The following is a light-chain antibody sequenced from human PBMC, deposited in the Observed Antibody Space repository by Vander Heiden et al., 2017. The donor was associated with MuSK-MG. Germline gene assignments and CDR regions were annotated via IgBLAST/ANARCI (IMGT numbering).Light chain of an antibody. Sequence: ELVLTQSPGTLSLSPGERATLSCGASQSISRFLAWYQQKPGQAPRLLIDDASNRATGIPARFSGSGSGTDFTLTISSLEPEDFAVYYCQQRSNWPVTFGQGTKVEIK. J-gene: IGKJ1*01. CDR1: QSISRF. V-gene: IGKV3-11*01. CDR3: QQRSNWPVT. CDR2: DAS.